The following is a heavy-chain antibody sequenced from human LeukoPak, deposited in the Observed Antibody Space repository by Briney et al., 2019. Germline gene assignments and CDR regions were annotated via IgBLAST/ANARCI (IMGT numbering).Heavy chain of an antibody. CDR1: GGTFSSYA. Sequence: RASVKVSCKASGGTFSSYAISWVRQAPGQGLEWMGGIIPIFGTANYAQKFQGRVTITTDESTSTAYMELSSLRSEDTAVYYCARGPTIFGVVIPTNYYMDVWGKGTTVTVSS. CDR3: ARGPTIFGVVIPTNYYMDV. D-gene: IGHD3-3*01. CDR2: IIPIFGTA. J-gene: IGHJ6*03. V-gene: IGHV1-69*05.